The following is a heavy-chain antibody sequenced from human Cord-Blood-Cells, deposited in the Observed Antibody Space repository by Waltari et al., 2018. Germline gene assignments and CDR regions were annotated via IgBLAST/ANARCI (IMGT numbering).Heavy chain of an antibody. CDR2: IRGSVGST. Sequence: EVQLLESGGGLVQPGGSLRLSCAASGFTFSSYAMSWVRQAPGQGLEWVSAIRGSVGSTYTADSVKGRFTISRDNSKNTLYLQMNSLRAEDTAVYYCALTMVRGVIVYWGQGTLVTVSS. CDR3: ALTMVRGVIVY. D-gene: IGHD3-10*01. V-gene: IGHV3-23*01. J-gene: IGHJ4*02. CDR1: GFTFSSYA.